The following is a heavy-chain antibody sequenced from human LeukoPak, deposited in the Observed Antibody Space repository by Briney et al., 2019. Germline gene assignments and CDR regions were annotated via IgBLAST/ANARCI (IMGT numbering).Heavy chain of an antibody. CDR2: IIPIFGTA. D-gene: IGHD3-10*01. V-gene: IGHV1-69*06. J-gene: IGHJ6*03. CDR3: ASITMVRGVIPAYYYYYYMDV. CDR1: GGTFSSYA. Sequence: GASVKVSCKASGGTFSSYAISWVRQAPGQGLEWMGGIIPIFGTANYAQKSQGRVTITADKSTSTAYMELSSLRSEDTAVYYCASITMVRGVIPAYYYYYYMDVWGKGTTVTVSS.